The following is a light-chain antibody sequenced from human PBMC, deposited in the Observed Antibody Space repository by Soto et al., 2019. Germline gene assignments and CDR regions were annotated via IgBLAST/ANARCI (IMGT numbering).Light chain of an antibody. J-gene: IGKJ4*01. CDR3: QQRRNWLT. CDR2: DAT. CDR1: QSVSSY. Sequence: FVLTQSPATLSLPPGKSATLFCRASQSVSSYLAWYQQQLGQAPRLLIYDATNRATGTPARFSASASGTDSTLTINNLEPEDFAIYYCQQRRNWLTFGGGTKVDIK. V-gene: IGKV3-11*01.